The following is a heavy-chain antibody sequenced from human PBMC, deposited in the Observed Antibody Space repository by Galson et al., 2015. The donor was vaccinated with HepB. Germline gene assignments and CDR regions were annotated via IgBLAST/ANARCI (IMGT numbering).Heavy chain of an antibody. CDR1: GFTFSGSA. V-gene: IGHV3-73*01. CDR2: IRSKANSYAT. Sequence: SLRLSCAASGFTFSGSAMHWVRQASGKGLEWVGRIRSKANSYATAYAASVKGRFTISRDDSKNTAYLQMNSLKTEDTAVYYCTSGGDYTLGVDYWGQGTLVTVSS. D-gene: IGHD4-17*01. J-gene: IGHJ4*02. CDR3: TSGGDYTLGVDY.